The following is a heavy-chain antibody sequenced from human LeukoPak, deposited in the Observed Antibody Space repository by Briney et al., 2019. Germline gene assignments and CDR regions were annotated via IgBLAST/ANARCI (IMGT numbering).Heavy chain of an antibody. J-gene: IGHJ4*02. CDR1: GFSLSTSGVG. V-gene: IGHV2-5*02. CDR3: AHSLRGYSYGL. D-gene: IGHD5-18*01. Sequence: SGPTLVNPTQTLTXTCTFSGFSLSTSGVGVGWIRQPPGKALEWLALIYWDDDKRYSPSLRSRLTITKDTSKNQVVLTMTNMVAVDTATYYCAHSLRGYSYGLWGQGTLVTVSS. CDR2: IYWDDDK.